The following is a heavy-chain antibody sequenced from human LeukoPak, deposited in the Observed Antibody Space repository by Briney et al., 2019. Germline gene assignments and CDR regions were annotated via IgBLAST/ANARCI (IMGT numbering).Heavy chain of an antibody. CDR3: AREWSSSSWSDAFDI. CDR1: GFTFSSYS. J-gene: IGHJ3*02. Sequence: PGGSLRLSCAASGFTFSSYSMNWVRQAPGKGLEWVSYISSSSSTIYYADSVKGRFTISRDNAKNSLYLQMNSLRAEDTAVYYCAREWSSSSWSDAFDIWGQGTMVTVSS. V-gene: IGHV3-48*01. D-gene: IGHD6-13*01. CDR2: ISSSSSTI.